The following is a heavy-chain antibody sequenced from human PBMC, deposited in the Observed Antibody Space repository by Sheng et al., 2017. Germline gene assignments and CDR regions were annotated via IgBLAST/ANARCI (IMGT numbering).Heavy chain of an antibody. J-gene: IGHJ4*02. CDR1: GFTFSRHA. CDR2: ISGSDGST. Sequence: EVQLVESGGLLVQPGGSLRLSCAASGFTFSRHAMSWVRQAPGKGLEWVSGISGSDGSTYYADPVKGRFTIFRDNSKNTLYLQMNSLRAEDTALYYCAKDGDSGGYWGQGTLVTV. CDR3: AKDGDSGGY. D-gene: IGHD2-15*01. V-gene: IGHV3-23*04.